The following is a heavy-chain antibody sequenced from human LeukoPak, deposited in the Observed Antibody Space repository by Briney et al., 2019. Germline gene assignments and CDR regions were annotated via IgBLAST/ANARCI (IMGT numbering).Heavy chain of an antibody. CDR2: INHSGST. CDR3: ARAKSYGSGSYYPRPIDY. J-gene: IGHJ4*02. D-gene: IGHD3-10*01. CDR1: GGSFSGYY. V-gene: IGHV4-34*01. Sequence: SETLSLTCAVYGGSFSGYYWSWIRQPPGKGLEWIGDINHSGSTNYNLSLKSRVTISVDTSKNQFSLKLSSVTAADTAVYYCARAKSYGSGSYYPRPIDYWGQGTLVTVSS.